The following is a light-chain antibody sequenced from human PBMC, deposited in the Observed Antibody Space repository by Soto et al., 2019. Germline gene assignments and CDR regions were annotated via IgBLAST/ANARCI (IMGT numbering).Light chain of an antibody. J-gene: IGKJ1*01. CDR1: QTISNW. CDR3: QQYYSYWT. CDR2: DAS. Sequence: DILTFQSHSTLSASVGDRVTITCRASQTISNWLAWYQQKPGKAPKLLIYDASSLEGGVPSRFSGSGSGTEFTLTLSSLQPDDFATYYCQQYYSYWTFGQGTKVDIK. V-gene: IGKV1-5*01.